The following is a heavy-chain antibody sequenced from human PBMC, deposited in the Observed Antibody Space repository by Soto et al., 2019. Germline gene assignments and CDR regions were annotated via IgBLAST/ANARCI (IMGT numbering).Heavy chain of an antibody. J-gene: IGHJ4*02. CDR2: IRGSGAGT. Sequence: PGRSLRLSCVGSGFTFSSYTMSWVRQAPGKGLEWVSRIRGSGAGTAYADSVKGRFTISRDNSMNTLYLQMTSLRAEDTALYYCAKGEAFITAPDHWGQGIQVTVSS. V-gene: IGHV3-23*01. D-gene: IGHD3-22*01. CDR3: AKGEAFITAPDH. CDR1: GFTFSSYT.